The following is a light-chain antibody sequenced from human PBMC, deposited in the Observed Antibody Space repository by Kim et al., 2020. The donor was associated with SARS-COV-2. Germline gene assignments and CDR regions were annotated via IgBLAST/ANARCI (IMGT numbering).Light chain of an antibody. CDR1: SSDVGGYNY. CDR3: SSYTGSSLYV. V-gene: IGLV2-14*04. CDR2: DVS. Sequence: GQSITISCTGTSSDVGGYNYVSWYQQHPGKAPKLLIYDVSKRPSGVSNRFSGSKSGSTASLTISGLQAEDEADYYCSSYTGSSLYVFGTGTKVTVL. J-gene: IGLJ1*01.